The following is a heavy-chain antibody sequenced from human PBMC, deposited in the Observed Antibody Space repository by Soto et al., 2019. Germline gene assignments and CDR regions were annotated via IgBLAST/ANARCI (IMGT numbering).Heavy chain of an antibody. CDR2: INHSGST. CDR3: ARESSGRYDWFDP. V-gene: IGHV4-34*01. CDR1: GGSFSGYY. J-gene: IGHJ5*02. D-gene: IGHD1-26*01. Sequence: PSETLSLTCAVYGGSFSGYYWSWIRQPPGKGLEWIGEINHSGSTNYNPSLKSRVTISVDTSKNQFSLKLSSVTAADTAVYYCARESSGRYDWFDPWGQGTLVTVSS.